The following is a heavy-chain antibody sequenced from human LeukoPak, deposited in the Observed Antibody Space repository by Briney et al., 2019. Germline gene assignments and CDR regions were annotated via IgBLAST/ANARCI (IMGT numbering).Heavy chain of an antibody. J-gene: IGHJ4*02. CDR1: GYTFTSYY. D-gene: IGHD3-16*02. CDR2: INPSGGST. CDR3: ASTRDYVWGSYRLDY. Sequence: GASVKVSCKASGYTFTSYYMHWVRQAPGQGLEWRGIINPSGGSTSYAQKFQGRVTMTRDTSTSTVYMELSSLRSEDTAVYYCASTRDYVWGSYRLDYWGQGTLVTVSS. V-gene: IGHV1-46*01.